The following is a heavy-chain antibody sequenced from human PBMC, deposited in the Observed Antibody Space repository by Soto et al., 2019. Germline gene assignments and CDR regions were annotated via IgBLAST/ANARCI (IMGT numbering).Heavy chain of an antibody. Sequence: GGSLRLSCVASGFTLSRYSMNWVRQAPGKGLEWVSYISRSSSTIYYADSVKGRFTISRDNSKNTLYLQMNSLRAEDTAVYYCAKDFFIAPSSGSDRGGYYGMDVWGQGTTVTVSS. CDR3: AKDFFIAPSSGSDRGGYYGMDV. CDR1: GFTLSRYS. J-gene: IGHJ6*02. D-gene: IGHD6-19*01. CDR2: ISRSSSTI. V-gene: IGHV3-48*01.